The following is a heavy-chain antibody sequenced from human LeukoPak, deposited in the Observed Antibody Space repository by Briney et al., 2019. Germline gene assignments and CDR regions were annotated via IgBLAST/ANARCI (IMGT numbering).Heavy chain of an antibody. J-gene: IGHJ6*03. V-gene: IGHV3-74*01. CDR1: GFTFSDYW. CDR3: ARGSGSYFLYYYYMDV. CDR2: INSDGRIT. D-gene: IGHD1-26*01. Sequence: GGSLRLSCAASGFTFSDYWMHWVRQAPGKGLVGVSRINSDGRITSYADSVKGRFSISRDNAKNSLYLQMNSLRAEDTAVYYCARGSGSYFLYYYYMDVWGKGTTVTVSS.